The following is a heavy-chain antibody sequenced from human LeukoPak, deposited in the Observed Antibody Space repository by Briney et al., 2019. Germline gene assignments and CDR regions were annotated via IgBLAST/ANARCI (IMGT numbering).Heavy chain of an antibody. CDR3: AREGLYSSSSDFDY. J-gene: IGHJ4*02. CDR1: GYTFTGYY. Sequence: ASVKVSCKASGYTFTGYYVHWVRQAPGQGLQWMGYLNPKTGGTKYAQKLLDRVTMTRDASISTVYMELSGLRSDDTAVYYCAREGLYSSSSDFDYWGQGTLVTVSS. CDR2: LNPKTGGT. V-gene: IGHV1-2*02. D-gene: IGHD6-13*01.